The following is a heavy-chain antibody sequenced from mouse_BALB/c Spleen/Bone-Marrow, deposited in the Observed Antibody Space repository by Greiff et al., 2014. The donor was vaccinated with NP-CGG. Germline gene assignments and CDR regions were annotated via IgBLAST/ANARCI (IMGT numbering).Heavy chain of an antibody. V-gene: IGHV5-4*02. CDR1: GFTFSDYY. D-gene: IGHD2-10*02. J-gene: IGHJ4*01. CDR3: ARSGERYGAMDY. Sequence: EVQVVESGGGLVKPGGSLKLSCAAPGFTFSDYYMYWVRQTPEKRLEWVATISDGGGYTYYPDSVWGRFTISRDNAKNNLYLQMSSLKSEDTAMYYCARSGERYGAMDYWGQGTSVNVFS. CDR2: ISDGGGYT.